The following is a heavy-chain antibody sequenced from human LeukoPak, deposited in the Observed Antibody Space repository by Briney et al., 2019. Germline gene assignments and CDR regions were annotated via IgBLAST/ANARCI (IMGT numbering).Heavy chain of an antibody. CDR3: AKWEEKLRAFDV. Sequence: SETLSLTCAVSGGSISSSNWWSWVRQPPGKGLEWIGEIYHSGSTNYNPSLKSRVTISVDKSKNQFSLKLSSVTAADTAMYYCAKWEEKLRAFDVWGQGTMVTVSS. CDR2: IYHSGST. D-gene: IGHD3-16*01. J-gene: IGHJ3*01. V-gene: IGHV4-4*02. CDR1: GGSISSSNW.